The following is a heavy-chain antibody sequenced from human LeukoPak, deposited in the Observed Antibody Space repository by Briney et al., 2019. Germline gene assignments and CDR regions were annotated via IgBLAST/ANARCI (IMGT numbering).Heavy chain of an antibody. CDR1: GFIFSTYV. V-gene: IGHV3-23*01. CDR3: ARGGVLLAGKKFDY. J-gene: IGHJ4*02. Sequence: GGSLRLSCVASGFIFSTYVMSWVRQAPGKGLEWVSGISVSGGSTYYADSVKGRFTISRDNSKNTLYLQMNSLRAEDTAVYYCARGGVLLAGKKFDYWGQGILVTLSS. CDR2: ISVSGGST. D-gene: IGHD6-13*01.